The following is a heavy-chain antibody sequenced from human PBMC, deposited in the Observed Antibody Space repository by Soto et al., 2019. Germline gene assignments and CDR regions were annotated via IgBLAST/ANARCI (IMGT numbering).Heavy chain of an antibody. CDR2: INSDGSST. V-gene: IGHV3-74*01. J-gene: IGHJ6*02. Sequence: EVQLVESGGGLVQPGGSLRLSCAASGFTFSSYWMHWVRQAPGKGLVWVSRINSDGSSTSYADSVKGRFTISRDNAKNTVYLQMNSLRAEDTAVYYCVSPYMYSSGLYFYGMDVWGQGTTVTVSS. CDR3: VSPYMYSSGLYFYGMDV. CDR1: GFTFSSYW. D-gene: IGHD6-19*01.